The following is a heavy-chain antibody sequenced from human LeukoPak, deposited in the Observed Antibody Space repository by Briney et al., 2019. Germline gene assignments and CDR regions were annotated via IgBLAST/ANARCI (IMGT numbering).Heavy chain of an antibody. CDR1: GGSMSGYY. J-gene: IGHJ4*02. V-gene: IGHV4-59*01. Sequence: SETLSLTCIVSGGSMSGYYWSWIRQPPNKGLEWIGYIYYSGSTKYHPSLKRRVTMSVDTSKNQFSLKLSSVTAADTAVYYCARELRDGYNLGLDFWGQGALVTVSS. CDR3: ARELRDGYNLGLDF. D-gene: IGHD5-24*01. CDR2: IYYSGST.